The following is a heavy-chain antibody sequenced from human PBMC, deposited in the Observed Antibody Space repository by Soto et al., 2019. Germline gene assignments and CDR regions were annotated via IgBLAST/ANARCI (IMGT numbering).Heavy chain of an antibody. D-gene: IGHD3-10*01. CDR2: IIPIFGTA. CDR3: ARSRGLYGSGSYPRDAFDI. J-gene: IGHJ3*02. Sequence: SVKVSCKASGGTFSSYAISWVRQAPGQGLEWMGGIIPIFGTANYAQKFQGRVTITADESTSTAYMELSSLRSEDAAVYYCARSRGLYGSGSYPRDAFDIWGQGTMVTVSS. V-gene: IGHV1-69*13. CDR1: GGTFSSYA.